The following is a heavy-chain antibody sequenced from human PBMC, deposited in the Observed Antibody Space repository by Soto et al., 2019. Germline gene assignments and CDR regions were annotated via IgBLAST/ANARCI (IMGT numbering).Heavy chain of an antibody. Sequence: QVQLVESGGGVVQPGRSLRLSCAASGFTFNNYGMHWARQAPGKGLEWVAGISNDGSNKYYADSVKGRFTISRDNSRNTLYLQMDSLRAEDTAVYYCAGGWYFFAYCGQGALGTVSS. CDR3: AGGWYFFAY. D-gene: IGHD6-19*01. V-gene: IGHV3-30*03. CDR1: GFTFNNYG. J-gene: IGHJ4*02. CDR2: ISNDGSNK.